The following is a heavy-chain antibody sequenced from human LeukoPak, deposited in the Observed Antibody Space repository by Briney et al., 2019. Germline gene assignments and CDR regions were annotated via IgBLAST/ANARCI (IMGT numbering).Heavy chain of an antibody. J-gene: IGHJ4*02. Sequence: SGPTLVKPTQTLTLTCTFSGFALSTSGVGVGWIRQPPGKALEWLALIYWDDDKRYSPSLKSRLTITKDTSKNQVVLTMTNVDPVDTATYYCAHLYQLASFDYWGQGTLVTVSS. CDR2: IYWDDDK. CDR3: AHLYQLASFDY. V-gene: IGHV2-5*02. CDR1: GFALSTSGVG. D-gene: IGHD2-2*01.